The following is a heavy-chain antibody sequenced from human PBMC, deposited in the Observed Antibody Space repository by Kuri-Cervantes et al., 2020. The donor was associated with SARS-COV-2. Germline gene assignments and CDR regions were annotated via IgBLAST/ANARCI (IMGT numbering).Heavy chain of an antibody. CDR2: ISYDGSNK. Sequence: GGSLRLSCAASGFTFSSYAMHWVRQAPGKGLEWVAVISYDGSNKYYADSAKGRFTISRDNSKNTLYLQMNSLRAEDTAVYYCASALLVVLDYWGQGTLVTVSS. CDR3: ASALLVVLDY. V-gene: IGHV3-30-3*01. D-gene: IGHD3-22*01. J-gene: IGHJ4*02. CDR1: GFTFSSYA.